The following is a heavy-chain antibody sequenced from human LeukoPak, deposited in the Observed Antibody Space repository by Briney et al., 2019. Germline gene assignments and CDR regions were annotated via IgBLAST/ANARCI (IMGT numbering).Heavy chain of an antibody. V-gene: IGHV1-46*01. CDR3: AADPYYDILTGYFLPDY. D-gene: IGHD3-9*01. CDR2: INPSGGST. CDR1: GYTFTSYY. J-gene: IGHJ4*02. Sequence: RASVKVSCKASGYTFTSYYMHWVRQAPGQGLEWMGIINPSGGSTSYAQKFQGRVTMTRDTSTSTVYMELSSLRSEDTAVYYCAADPYYDILTGYFLPDYWGQGTLVTVSS.